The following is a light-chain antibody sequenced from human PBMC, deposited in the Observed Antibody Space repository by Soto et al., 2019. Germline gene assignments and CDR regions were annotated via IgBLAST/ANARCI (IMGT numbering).Light chain of an antibody. J-gene: IGLJ2*01. CDR2: GNS. Sequence: QSVLTQPPSVSGAPGQRVTISCTGSSSNIGAGYDVHWYQQLPGTAPKLLIYGNSNRPSGVPDRFSGSKSGTSASQAITGLQADEESDYYGQSYDSSLSGVVFGGGTKLTAL. CDR3: QSYDSSLSGVV. CDR1: SSNIGAGYD. V-gene: IGLV1-40*01.